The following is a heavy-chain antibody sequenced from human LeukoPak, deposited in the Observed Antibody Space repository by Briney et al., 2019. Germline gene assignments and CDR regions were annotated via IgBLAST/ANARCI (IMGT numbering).Heavy chain of an antibody. CDR3: ARDRGSSSWYYFDY. CDR1: GYTFTSYG. Sequence: GASVKVSCKASGYTFTSYGISWVRQAPGQGLEWMGWISAYNGNTNYAQKLQGRVTMTTDTSTSTAYMELRSLRSEDTAVYYCARDRGSSSWYYFDYWGQGTLVTVSS. J-gene: IGHJ4*02. V-gene: IGHV1-18*01. D-gene: IGHD6-13*01. CDR2: ISAYNGNT.